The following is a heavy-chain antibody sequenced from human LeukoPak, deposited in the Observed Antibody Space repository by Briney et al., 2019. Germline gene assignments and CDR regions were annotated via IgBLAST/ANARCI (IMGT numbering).Heavy chain of an antibody. D-gene: IGHD2-15*01. CDR1: GFTFSSYA. V-gene: IGHV3-53*01. CDR2: IHSGGST. Sequence: PGGSLRLSCAASGFTFSSYAMSWVRQAPGKGLEWVSVIHSGGSTYYADSVKGRFTISRDNSKNTLYLQMNSLRAEDTAVYYCALEGWYYYMDVWGKGTTVTVSS. CDR3: ALEGWYYYMDV. J-gene: IGHJ6*03.